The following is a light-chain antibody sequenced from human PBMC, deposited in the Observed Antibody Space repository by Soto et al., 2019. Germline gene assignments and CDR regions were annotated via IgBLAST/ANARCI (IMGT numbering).Light chain of an antibody. Sequence: EVVLTQSPGTLSLSPGERATLSCRATQFVNSGYLAWYQQKPGQAPRLLIYATSSRATGIPDRFTGSGSGADFTLTISRLEPEVFAVYYCQQYGGSPRTFGQGTKLEMK. J-gene: IGKJ2*01. V-gene: IGKV3-20*01. CDR1: QFVNSGY. CDR2: ATS. CDR3: QQYGGSPRT.